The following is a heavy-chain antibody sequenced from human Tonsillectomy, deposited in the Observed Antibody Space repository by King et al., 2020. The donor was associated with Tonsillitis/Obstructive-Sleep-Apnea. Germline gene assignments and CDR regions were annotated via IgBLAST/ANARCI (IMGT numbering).Heavy chain of an antibody. D-gene: IGHD3-16*01. Sequence: QLQESGPGLVTPSETLSLTRTVSGGSISSYYWSWIRPPPGKGLEWVGYIDYSGSSNYNPSLKSRVTMSVDTSKNQFSLRLSSVTAADTAVYYCAREGDDAFDIWGQGTMVTVSS. CDR1: GGSISSYY. CDR3: AREGDDAFDI. J-gene: IGHJ3*02. CDR2: IDYSGSS. V-gene: IGHV4-59*01.